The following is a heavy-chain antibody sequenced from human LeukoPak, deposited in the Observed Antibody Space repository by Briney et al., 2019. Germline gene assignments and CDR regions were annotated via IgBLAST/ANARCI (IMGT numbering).Heavy chain of an antibody. D-gene: IGHD2-15*01. J-gene: IGHJ4*02. Sequence: GGSLRLSCAASGFTFSSYAMNWVRQAPGKGLEWVSYISSSRSTIHYADSVKGRFTISRDNSKNTLYLQMNSLRAEDTAVYYCASIVVVVAATPCWGQGTLVTVSS. CDR3: ASIVVVVAATPC. CDR1: GFTFSSYA. V-gene: IGHV3-48*01. CDR2: ISSSRSTI.